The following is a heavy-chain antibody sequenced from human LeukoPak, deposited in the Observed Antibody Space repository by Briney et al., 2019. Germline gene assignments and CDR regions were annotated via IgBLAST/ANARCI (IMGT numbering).Heavy chain of an antibody. Sequence: ASVKVSCKASGYTFTSYYMHWVRQAPGQGLEWMGIINPSGGSTSYAQKFQGRVTMTRDTSISTAYMELSRLRSDDTAVYYCARGDYGDENYYYYYYGMDVWGQGTTVTVSS. CDR1: GYTFTSYY. CDR3: ARGDYGDENYYYYYYGMDV. D-gene: IGHD4-17*01. J-gene: IGHJ6*02. V-gene: IGHV1-46*01. CDR2: INPSGGST.